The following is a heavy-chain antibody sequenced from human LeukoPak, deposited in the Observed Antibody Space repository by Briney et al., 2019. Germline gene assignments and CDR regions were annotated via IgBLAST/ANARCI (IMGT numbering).Heavy chain of an antibody. CDR3: AKTLPRDGYNQGGYYFDY. D-gene: IGHD5-24*01. Sequence: GGSLRLSCAASGFTFSSYAMSWVRQAPGKGLEWVSAISGSGGSTYYADSVKGRFTISRDNSKNTLYLQMNSLRAEDTAVYYCAKTLPRDGYNQGGYYFDYWGQGTLVTVSS. CDR1: GFTFSSYA. CDR2: ISGSGGST. J-gene: IGHJ4*02. V-gene: IGHV3-23*01.